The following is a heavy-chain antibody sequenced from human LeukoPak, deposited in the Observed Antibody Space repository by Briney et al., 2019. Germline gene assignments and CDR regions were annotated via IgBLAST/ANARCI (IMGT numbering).Heavy chain of an antibody. CDR3: ARRIAGAGSDY. V-gene: IGHV5-51*01. CDR2: IYPGDSDT. Sequence: GESLKISCKGSGYSFSSYWIVWVRQMPGEGLEWMGIIYPGDSDTRYSPSFRGQVTISADMSIRTAYLQWSSLKASDTAMYYCARRIAGAGSDYWGQGTLVTVSS. CDR1: GYSFSSYW. J-gene: IGHJ4*02. D-gene: IGHD6-13*01.